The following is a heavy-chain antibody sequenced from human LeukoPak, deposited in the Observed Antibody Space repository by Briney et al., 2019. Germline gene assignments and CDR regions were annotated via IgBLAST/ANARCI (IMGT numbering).Heavy chain of an antibody. CDR1: GYDFTSHG. V-gene: IGHV1-18*01. CDR2: ISPYSGDT. D-gene: IGHD3/OR15-3a*01. J-gene: IGHJ2*01. Sequence: GASVKVSCKTSGYDFTSHGIFWVRQAPGQGLEWMGWISPYSGDTKVGQTFQGRVTMTTDTPTTTAYMELRRLRFDDTAVYYCARVGLGIGWYSDLWGRGTLVTVFS. CDR3: ARVGLGIGWYSDL.